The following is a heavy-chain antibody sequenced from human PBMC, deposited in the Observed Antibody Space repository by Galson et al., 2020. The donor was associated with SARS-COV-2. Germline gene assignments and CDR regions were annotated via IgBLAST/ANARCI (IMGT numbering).Heavy chain of an antibody. CDR1: GVTFDDYG. D-gene: IGHD2-2*01. V-gene: IGHV3-20*04. Sequence: GESLKISCAASGVTFDDYGMSWVRQVPGNGLELVCGINKNGGSTNYADSVRGRFTISRDNAKNSLYLQMNSLRAEDTALYFCARGYLAGPFDIWAQGTMVTVSS. J-gene: IGHJ3*02. CDR2: INKNGGST. CDR3: ARGYLAGPFDI.